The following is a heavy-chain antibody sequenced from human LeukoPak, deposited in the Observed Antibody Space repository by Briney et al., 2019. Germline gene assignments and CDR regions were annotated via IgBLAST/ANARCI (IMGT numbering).Heavy chain of an antibody. CDR3: ARGVVAAPNWFDP. J-gene: IGHJ5*02. D-gene: IGHD2-15*01. Sequence: PSETLSLTCTVSGGSISSGGYYWSWIRQHPGKGLEWIGYIYYSGSTYYNPSLKSRVTISVDTSKNQFSLKLSSVTAADTAVYYCARGVVAAPNWFDPWGQGTLVTVSS. CDR2: IYYSGST. CDR1: GGSISSGGYY. V-gene: IGHV4-31*03.